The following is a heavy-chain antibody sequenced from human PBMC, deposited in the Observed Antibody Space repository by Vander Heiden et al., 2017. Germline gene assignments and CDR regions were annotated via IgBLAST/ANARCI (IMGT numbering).Heavy chain of an antibody. CDR1: GGSFSGYY. D-gene: IGHD2-8*01. V-gene: IGHV4-34*01. Sequence: QVQLQQWRAGLLKPSETLSLTCAVYGGSFSGYYWSWIRQPPGKGLEWIGEINHSGSTNYNPSLKSRVTISVDTSKNQFSLKLSSVTAADTAVYYCARFPRRYCTNGVCYTGYYYYGMDVWGQGTTVTVSS. CDR3: ARFPRRYCTNGVCYTGYYYYGMDV. CDR2: INHSGST. J-gene: IGHJ6*02.